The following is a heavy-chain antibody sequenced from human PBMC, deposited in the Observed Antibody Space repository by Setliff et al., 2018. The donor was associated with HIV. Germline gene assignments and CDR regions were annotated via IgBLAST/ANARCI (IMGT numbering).Heavy chain of an antibody. J-gene: IGHJ4*02. Sequence: PGGSLRLSCAASGFNFSTHTMNWIRQAPGKGLEWVASISSTGTYIYYADSMKGRFTISRDSAKNSLYLQMNSLRAEDTAVYYCAKPRRGTFRYFDWLLLDYWGQGTLVTVSS. CDR1: GFNFSTHT. D-gene: IGHD3-9*01. V-gene: IGHV3-21*01. CDR3: AKPRRGTFRYFDWLLLDY. CDR2: ISSTGTYI.